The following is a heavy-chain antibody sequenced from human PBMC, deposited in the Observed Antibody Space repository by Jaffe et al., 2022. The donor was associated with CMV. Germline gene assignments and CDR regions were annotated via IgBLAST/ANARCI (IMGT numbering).Heavy chain of an antibody. CDR3: ARGLNWEIPTVTTLTYYFDY. D-gene: IGHD4-4*01. CDR2: ISAYNGNT. CDR1: GYTFTSYG. J-gene: IGHJ4*02. Sequence: QVQLVQSGAEVKKPGASVKVSCKASGYTFTSYGISWVRQAPGQGLEWMGWISAYNGNTNYAQKLQGRVTMTTDTSTSTAYMELRSLRSDDTAVYYCARGLNWEIPTVTTLTYYFDYWGQGTLVTVSS. V-gene: IGHV1-18*04.